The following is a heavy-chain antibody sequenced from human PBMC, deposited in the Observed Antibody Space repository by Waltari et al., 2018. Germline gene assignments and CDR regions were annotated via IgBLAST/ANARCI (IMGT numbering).Heavy chain of an antibody. CDR3: ARHGGSPRAEAIDI. V-gene: IGHV3-7*01. CDR2: IQPDGRQT. J-gene: IGHJ3*02. Sequence: EEQLVESGGDLVQPGGSLRLSCAASGFTFSSYWMTWVRQAPGKGLEWVANIQPDGRQTSSVDSVRGRFTISRDNARKSLYLQMNSLRTEDTAVYYCARHGGSPRAEAIDIWGQGTLVTVSP. D-gene: IGHD1-26*01. CDR1: GFTFSSYW.